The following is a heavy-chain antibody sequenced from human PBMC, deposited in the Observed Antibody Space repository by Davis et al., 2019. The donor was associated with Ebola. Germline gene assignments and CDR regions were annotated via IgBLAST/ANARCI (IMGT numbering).Heavy chain of an antibody. D-gene: IGHD4-11*01. V-gene: IGHV4-59*01. CDR2: LSYSGST. Sequence: SETLSLTCTVSGGSISSYYWSWIRQPPGKGLEWIGYLSYSGSTNYNPSLKSRVTISVDTSKNQFSLKLSSVTAADTAVYYRARVRRWTTVTNYYYYGMDVWGQGTTVTVSS. CDR1: GGSISSYY. CDR3: ARVRRWTTVTNYYYYGMDV. J-gene: IGHJ6*02.